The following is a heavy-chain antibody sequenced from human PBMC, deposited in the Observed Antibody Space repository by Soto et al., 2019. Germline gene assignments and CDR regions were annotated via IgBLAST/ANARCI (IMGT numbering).Heavy chain of an antibody. CDR2: ISGSGGSI. D-gene: IGHD1-1*01. Sequence: EVQLLESGGGLVQHGGSLRLSCAASGFTFSTYAMNCVRQAPGNGLEWVSAISGSGGSIHYADSVKGRFTISRDNSKNTLYLQMNSLRDEDTAVYHCVKGYWKGDVWGQGTTVTVSS. V-gene: IGHV3-23*01. CDR3: VKGYWKGDV. CDR1: GFTFSTYA. J-gene: IGHJ6*02.